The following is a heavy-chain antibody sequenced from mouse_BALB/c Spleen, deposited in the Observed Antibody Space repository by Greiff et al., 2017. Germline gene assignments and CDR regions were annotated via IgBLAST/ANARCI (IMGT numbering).Heavy chain of an antibody. V-gene: IGHV5-9-3*01. Sequence: EVQLVESGGGLVKPGGSLKLSCAASGFTFSSYAMSWVRQTPEKRLEWVATISSGGSYTYYPDSVKGRFTISRDNAKNTLYLQMSSLRSEDTAMYYCARERDGSFAYWGQGTLVTVSA. D-gene: IGHD1-1*01. CDR2: ISSGGSYT. CDR3: ARERDGSFAY. J-gene: IGHJ3*01. CDR1: GFTFSSYA.